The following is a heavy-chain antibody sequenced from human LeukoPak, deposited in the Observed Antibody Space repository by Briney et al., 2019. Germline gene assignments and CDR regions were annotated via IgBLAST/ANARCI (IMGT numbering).Heavy chain of an antibody. CDR1: GGSISHYF. Sequence: SETLSLTCTVSGGSISHYFWSWIRQPPGKALEWIGYIYYSGSTNYNPSLKSRVTISVDPSKNQFSLKLNSVTAADTAVYYCAKAVAGYWYFDLWGRGTLVTVSS. D-gene: IGHD6-19*01. CDR2: IYYSGST. J-gene: IGHJ2*01. CDR3: AKAVAGYWYFDL. V-gene: IGHV4-59*08.